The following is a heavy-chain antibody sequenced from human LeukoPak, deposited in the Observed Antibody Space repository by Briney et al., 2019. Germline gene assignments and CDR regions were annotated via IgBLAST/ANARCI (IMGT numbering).Heavy chain of an antibody. CDR2: ISAYNGNT. D-gene: IGHD3-22*01. CDR1: GYIFISYG. CDR3: ARLVYDSSGYYHQGFDY. J-gene: IGHJ4*02. V-gene: IGHV1-18*01. Sequence: ASVKVSCKASGYIFISYGISWVRQAPGQGLEWMGWISAYNGNTNHAQKLQGRVTMTTDTSTSTAYMELRSLRSDDTAVYYCARLVYDSSGYYHQGFDYWGQGTLVTVSS.